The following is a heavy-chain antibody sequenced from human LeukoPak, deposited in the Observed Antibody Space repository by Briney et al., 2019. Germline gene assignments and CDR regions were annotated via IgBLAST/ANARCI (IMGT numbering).Heavy chain of an antibody. D-gene: IGHD1-7*01. CDR2: IYYSGST. J-gene: IGHJ5*02. CDR3: ARDSITGTNVRWFDP. V-gene: IGHV4-59*01. CDR1: GGSISSYY. Sequence: SETLSLTCTVSGGSISSYYWSWIRQPPGEGLEWIGYIYYSGSTNYNPSLKSRVTISVDTSKNQFSLKLSSVTAADTAVYYCARDSITGTNVRWFDPWGQGTLVTVSS.